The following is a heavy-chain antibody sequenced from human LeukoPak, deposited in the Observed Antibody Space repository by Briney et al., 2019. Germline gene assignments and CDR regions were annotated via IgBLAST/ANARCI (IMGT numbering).Heavy chain of an antibody. D-gene: IGHD1-26*01. CDR3: AKEIVGAPSPIDY. Sequence: PGGSLRLSCAASGFTFSSYAMSWVRQAPGKGLEWVSAISGSGGSTYYADSVKGRFTISRDNSKNTLYLQMNSLRAENTAVYYCAKEIVGAPSPIDYWGQETLVTVSS. CDR1: GFTFSSYA. V-gene: IGHV3-23*01. CDR2: ISGSGGST. J-gene: IGHJ4*02.